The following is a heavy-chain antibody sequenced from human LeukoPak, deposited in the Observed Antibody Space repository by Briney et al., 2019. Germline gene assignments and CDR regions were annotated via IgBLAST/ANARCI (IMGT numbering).Heavy chain of an antibody. Sequence: PGGSLRLSCTASGLTFSSHVMSWVRQVPGKGLEWVSAISASGFSTFYADSVKGRFTISRDNSKTSVSLQMNSLRAEDTAVYYCARALPGWPPNLLDYWGQGTLVTVSS. CDR1: GLTFSSHV. J-gene: IGHJ4*02. V-gene: IGHV3-23*01. CDR2: ISASGFST. D-gene: IGHD6-19*01. CDR3: ARALPGWPPNLLDY.